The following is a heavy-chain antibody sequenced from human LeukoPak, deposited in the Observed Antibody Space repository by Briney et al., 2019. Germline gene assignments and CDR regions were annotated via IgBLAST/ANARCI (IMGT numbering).Heavy chain of an antibody. CDR3: ATDQRWFGELFQDY. CDR2: FDPEDGET. V-gene: IGHV1-24*01. Sequence: ASVKVSCKVSGYTLTELSMHWVRQAPGKGLEWMGGFDPEDGETIYAQKFQGRVTMTEDTSTDTAYMELSSLRSEDTAVYYCATDQRWFGELFQDYWGQGTLVTVSS. CDR1: GYTLTELS. D-gene: IGHD3-10*01. J-gene: IGHJ4*02.